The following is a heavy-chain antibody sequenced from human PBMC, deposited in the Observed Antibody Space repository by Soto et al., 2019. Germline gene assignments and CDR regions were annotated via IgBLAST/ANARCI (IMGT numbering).Heavy chain of an antibody. CDR3: ASYYYDSSGYWSYFDY. CDR1: GGSISSGGYS. CDR2: IYHSGST. Sequence: SSETRSLTCAVSGGSISSGGYSWSWIRQPPGKGLEWIGYIYHSGSTYYNPSLKSRVTISVDRSKNQFSLKLSSVTAADTAVYYCASYYYDSSGYWSYFDYWGQGTLVTVSS. D-gene: IGHD3-22*01. V-gene: IGHV4-30-2*01. J-gene: IGHJ4*02.